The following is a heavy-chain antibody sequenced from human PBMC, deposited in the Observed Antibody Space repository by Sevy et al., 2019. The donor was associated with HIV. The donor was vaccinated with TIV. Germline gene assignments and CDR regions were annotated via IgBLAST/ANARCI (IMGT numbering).Heavy chain of an antibody. CDR1: GYTFSNNA. V-gene: IGHV1-3*01. Sequence: ASVKVSCKASGYTFSNNAIHWVRQAPGQRLEWMGWVHAGNGQTKFSEKFQDRVTISRDTSATTVDMDLTSLTSEDTGICYCARGKGGIFGVVTGQFDYWGQGTLVTVSS. CDR2: VHAGNGQT. D-gene: IGHD3-3*01. J-gene: IGHJ4*02. CDR3: ARGKGGIFGVVTGQFDY.